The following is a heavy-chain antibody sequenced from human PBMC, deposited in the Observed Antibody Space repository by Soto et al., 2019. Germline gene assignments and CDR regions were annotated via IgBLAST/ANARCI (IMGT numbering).Heavy chain of an antibody. CDR3: AKDGSFLEWLSPSYYYYYYMDV. CDR1: GFTFSSYG. V-gene: IGHV3-30*18. D-gene: IGHD3-3*02. Sequence: GGSLRLSCAASGFTFSSYGMHWVRQAPGKGLEWVAVISYDGSNKYYADSVKGRFTISRDNSKNTLYLQMNSLRAEDTAVYYCAKDGSFLEWLSPSYYYYYYMDVWGKGTTVTVSS. CDR2: ISYDGSNK. J-gene: IGHJ6*03.